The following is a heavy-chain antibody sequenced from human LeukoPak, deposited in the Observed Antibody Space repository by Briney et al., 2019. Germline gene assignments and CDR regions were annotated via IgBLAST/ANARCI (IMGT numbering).Heavy chain of an antibody. J-gene: IGHJ4*02. CDR3: ARDYYDSSGYYRKFDY. V-gene: IGHV3-48*04. D-gene: IGHD3-22*01. Sequence: AGGSLRLSCAASGFTFSSYSMNWVRQAPGKGLEWVSYISSCSSTIYYADSVKGRFTISRDNAKNSLYLQMNSLRAEDTAVYYCARDYYDSSGYYRKFDYWGQGTLVTVSS. CDR1: GFTFSSYS. CDR2: ISSCSSTI.